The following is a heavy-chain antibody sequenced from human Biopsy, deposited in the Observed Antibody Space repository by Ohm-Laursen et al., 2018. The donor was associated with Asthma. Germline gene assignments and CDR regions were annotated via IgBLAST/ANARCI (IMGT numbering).Heavy chain of an antibody. V-gene: IGHV3-30*18. Sequence: SLRLSCAAPGFTFSNYGMHWVRQAPGKGLDWVAVISFDGSNKNYTDSVKGRFTISRDNSRNTLHLQMNSLRAEDTAVYYCAKDVIPGWELRRGPDYWGQGTLVTVSS. CDR2: ISFDGSNK. CDR3: AKDVIPGWELRRGPDY. D-gene: IGHD1-26*01. J-gene: IGHJ4*02. CDR1: GFTFSNYG.